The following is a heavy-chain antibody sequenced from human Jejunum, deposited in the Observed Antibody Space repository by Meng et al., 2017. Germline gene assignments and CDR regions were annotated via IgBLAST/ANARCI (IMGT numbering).Heavy chain of an antibody. CDR2: IHPSGRT. V-gene: IGHV4-34*01. CDR1: GGSFSDHY. D-gene: IGHD3-9*01. J-gene: IGHJ4*02. Sequence: QVQRRQWGAGLLKPSETLSLTCAVYGGSFSDHYLTWIRQPPGKGLEWIGEIHPSGRTYYSPSLQSRVTITLDTSKNQFSLTLNSVTAADTAVSYCARGDDWAKSGNFWGQGTLVTVSS. CDR3: ARGDDWAKSGNF.